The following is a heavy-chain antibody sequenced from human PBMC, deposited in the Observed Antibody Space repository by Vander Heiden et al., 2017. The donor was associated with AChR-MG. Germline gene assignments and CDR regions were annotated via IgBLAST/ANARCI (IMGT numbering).Heavy chain of an antibody. J-gene: IGHJ6*02. V-gene: IGHV3-23*01. CDR1: GFTFSSYA. D-gene: IGHD2-2*01. CDR2: ISGSGGST. Sequence: EVQLLESGGGLVQPGGSLRLSCAASGFTFSSYAMSWVRQAPGKGLEWVSGISGSGGSTYYADSVKGRFTISRDNSKNTLYLQMNSLRAEDTAVYYCAKDLAVVPAAMPSYYYGMDIWGQGTTVTVSS. CDR3: AKDLAVVPAAMPSYYYGMDI.